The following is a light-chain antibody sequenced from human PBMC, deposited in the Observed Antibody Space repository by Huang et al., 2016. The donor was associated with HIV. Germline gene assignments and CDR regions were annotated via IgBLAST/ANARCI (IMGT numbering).Light chain of an antibody. V-gene: IGKV1-6*02. CDR2: AAS. CDR1: QDTTNE. Sequence: AIQLTQSPSSLSASVGDRVTITCRASQDTTNELGWYQQKPGKAPKLLISAASTLRSGVPSRFSGSGSGTYFTLTISSLQPEDFATYFCLQDFNYPRTFGQGTRVEIK. CDR3: LQDFNYPRT. J-gene: IGKJ1*01.